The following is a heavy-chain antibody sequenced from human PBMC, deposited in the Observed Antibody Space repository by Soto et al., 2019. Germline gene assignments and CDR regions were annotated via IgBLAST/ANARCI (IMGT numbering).Heavy chain of an antibody. V-gene: IGHV4-59*01. Sequence: SETLSLTCTVSGGSISSYYWSWIRQPPGKGLEWIGYIYYSGSTNHNPSLKSRVTISVDTSKNQFSLKLSSVTAADTAVYYCARGPEEGLLADYYYYGMDVWGQGTTVTVSS. CDR2: IYYSGST. CDR1: GGSISSYY. J-gene: IGHJ6*02. D-gene: IGHD2-21*01. CDR3: ARGPEEGLLADYYYYGMDV.